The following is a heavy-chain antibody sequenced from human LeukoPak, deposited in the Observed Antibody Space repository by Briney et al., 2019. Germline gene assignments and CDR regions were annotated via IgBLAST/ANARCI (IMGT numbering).Heavy chain of an antibody. CDR2: IYSGGTT. D-gene: IGHD2-2*01. Sequence: GGSLRLSFAASGFTVSSTYMAWVRQAPGRGLEWVSIIYSGGTTYYADSVKGRFTISRDNSKNTLYLQMNSLRAEDTAVYYCAREDQGASWIYYFDYWGQGTLVTVSS. V-gene: IGHV3-53*01. CDR3: AREDQGASWIYYFDY. J-gene: IGHJ4*02. CDR1: GFTVSSTY.